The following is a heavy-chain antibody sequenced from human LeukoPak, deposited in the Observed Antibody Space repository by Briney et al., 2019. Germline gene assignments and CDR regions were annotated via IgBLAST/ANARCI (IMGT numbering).Heavy chain of an antibody. CDR3: ASQPITIFGVVMPDY. CDR2: INHSGST. Sequence: SETLSRTWAVYGGTFSGYYWSWLSQPPGKGLEWIGEINHSGSTNYNPSLKSRVTMSVDTSKNQFSLKLSSVTAADTAVYYCASQPITIFGVVMPDYWGQGTLVTVSS. V-gene: IGHV4-34*01. J-gene: IGHJ4*02. D-gene: IGHD3-3*01. CDR1: GGTFSGYY.